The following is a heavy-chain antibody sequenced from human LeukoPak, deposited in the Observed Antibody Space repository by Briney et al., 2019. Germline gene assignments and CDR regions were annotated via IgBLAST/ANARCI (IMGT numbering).Heavy chain of an antibody. D-gene: IGHD1-14*01. Sequence: PGGSLRLSCAASGFTFSSYSMNWVRQAPGEGLEWVSSISSSSNYIYYADSVKGRFTISRDNAKNSLYLQMNSLRAEDTAVYYCTKTGPENHHYGMDVWGQGTTVTVSS. CDR2: ISSSSNYI. J-gene: IGHJ6*02. V-gene: IGHV3-21*06. CDR3: TKTGPENHHYGMDV. CDR1: GFTFSSYS.